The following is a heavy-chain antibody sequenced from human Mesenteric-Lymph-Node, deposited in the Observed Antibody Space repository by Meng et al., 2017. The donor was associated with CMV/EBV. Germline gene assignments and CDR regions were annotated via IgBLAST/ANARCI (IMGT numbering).Heavy chain of an antibody. CDR1: GGSSGSSNW. J-gene: IGHJ4*02. CDR2: IYHSGST. Sequence: CAVSGGSSGSSNWWSWVRQPPGKGLEWIGEIYHSGSTNYNPSLKSRVTISVDKSKNQFSLKLSSVTAADTAVYYCARVGWELLAFDYWGQGTLVTVSS. V-gene: IGHV4-4*02. D-gene: IGHD1-26*01. CDR3: ARVGWELLAFDY.